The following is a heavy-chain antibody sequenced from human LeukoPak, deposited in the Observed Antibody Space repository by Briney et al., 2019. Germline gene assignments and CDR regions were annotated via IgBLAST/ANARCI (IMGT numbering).Heavy chain of an antibody. V-gene: IGHV3-23*01. CDR1: GFTFSSYA. Sequence: PGGSLRLSCAASGFTFSSYAMSWVRQAPGKGLEWVSAISGSGGSTYYADSVRGRFTISRDNSKNTLYLQMNSLRAEDTAVYYCAKDSSSSGWYYFDYWGQGTLVTVSS. D-gene: IGHD6-19*01. CDR2: ISGSGGST. CDR3: AKDSSSSGWYYFDY. J-gene: IGHJ4*02.